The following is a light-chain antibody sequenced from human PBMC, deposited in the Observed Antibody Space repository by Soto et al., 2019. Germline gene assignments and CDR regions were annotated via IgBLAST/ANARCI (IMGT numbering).Light chain of an antibody. Sequence: EIVLTQSPGTLSLSPGQRATLSCRASQNIRSNYVAWYQQKPGQAPRLLIFGSSTTATGIPDRFSASGSGTDVSLTISRLEPEDFAVYYCQQYGYEPLTFGGGTTGEI. CDR3: QQYGYEPLT. CDR1: QNIRSNY. J-gene: IGKJ4*01. CDR2: GSS. V-gene: IGKV3-20*01.